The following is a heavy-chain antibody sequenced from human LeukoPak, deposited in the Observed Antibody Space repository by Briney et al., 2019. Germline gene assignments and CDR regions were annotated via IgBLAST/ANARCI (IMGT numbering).Heavy chain of an antibody. Sequence: ASVKVSCKASGYTFTDYYMHWVRQAPGQGLEWMGWINHNSGGTNYAQKFQGRVTMTRDTSISTAYMELSNLRSDDTAVYYCARSLISSSWYRSDYWGQGTLVTVSS. D-gene: IGHD6-13*01. CDR2: INHNSGGT. CDR3: ARSLISSSWYRSDY. J-gene: IGHJ4*02. V-gene: IGHV1-2*02. CDR1: GYTFTDYY.